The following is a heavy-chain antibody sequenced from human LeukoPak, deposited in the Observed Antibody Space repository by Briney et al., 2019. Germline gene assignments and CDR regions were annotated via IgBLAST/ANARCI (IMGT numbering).Heavy chain of an antibody. CDR3: AVGGSGRSTWNYFDY. D-gene: IGHD6-19*01. J-gene: IGHJ4*02. Sequence: GGSLRLSCAASGFTFSNAWMSWVRQAPGKGLEWVGRIKSKTDGGTTDYAAPVKGRFTISSDDSKSIAHLQMNSLKTEDTAVYYCAVGGSGRSTWNYFDYWGQGTLVTVSS. CDR1: GFTFSNAW. CDR2: IKSKTDGGTT. V-gene: IGHV3-15*01.